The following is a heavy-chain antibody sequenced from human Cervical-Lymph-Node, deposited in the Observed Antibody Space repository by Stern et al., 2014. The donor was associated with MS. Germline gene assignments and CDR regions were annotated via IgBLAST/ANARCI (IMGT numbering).Heavy chain of an antibody. CDR1: GFTFSSYA. CDR2: ISYDGSNK. J-gene: IGHJ4*02. Sequence: QVQLVQSGGGVVQPGRSLRLSCAASGFTFSSYAMHWVRQAPGKGLAWVAVISYDGSNKYYADSVKGRFTISRDNSKNTLFLQMNSLRAEDTAVYYCTREMIAATGTIPFDYWGQGTLVTVSS. D-gene: IGHD6-13*01. CDR3: TREMIAATGTIPFDY. V-gene: IGHV3-30*01.